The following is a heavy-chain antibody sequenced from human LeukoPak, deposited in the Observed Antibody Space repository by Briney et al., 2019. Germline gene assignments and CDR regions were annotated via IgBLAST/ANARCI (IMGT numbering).Heavy chain of an antibody. J-gene: IGHJ6*02. CDR1: GGSISSYY. CDR3: ARGRKNNKTFLFLIGSPYGMDV. V-gene: IGHV4-59*01. D-gene: IGHD3-16*02. Sequence: PSETLSLTCTVSGGSISSYYWSWIRQPPGKGLEWIGYIYYSGSTNYNPSLKSRVTISVDTSKNQFSLKLSSVTAADTAVYYCARGRKNNKTFLFLIGSPYGMDVWGQGTTVTVSS. CDR2: IYYSGST.